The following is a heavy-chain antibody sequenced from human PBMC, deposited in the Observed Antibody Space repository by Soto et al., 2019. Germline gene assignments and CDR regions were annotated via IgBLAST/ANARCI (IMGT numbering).Heavy chain of an antibody. CDR2: IYYNGTT. D-gene: IGHD6-13*01. Sequence: QVQLQESGPGLVKSSQTLSLTCTVSGGSISRGYYYWSWIRQHPGKGLEWIAYIYYNGTTSYNPSLKSRVTVSRDTSKNHFSLDLTSVTAADSAVYYCARRPAAGPVDYWCQGTLVTVSP. J-gene: IGHJ4*02. CDR3: ARRPAAGPVDY. CDR1: GGSISRGYYY. V-gene: IGHV4-31*03.